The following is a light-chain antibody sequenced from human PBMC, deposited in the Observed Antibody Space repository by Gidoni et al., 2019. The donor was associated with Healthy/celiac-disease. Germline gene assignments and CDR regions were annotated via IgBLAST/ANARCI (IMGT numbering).Light chain of an antibody. Sequence: ELVLTQSPGTLSLSPGERATLSCRASQSVSSSSIVWYQQKPGQTPRLVIYGASSRATGIPDRVSGSGSGTDFTLTISRLEPEDFAVYYCQQFESSPTFGGXTRVEMK. CDR3: QQFESSPT. CDR1: QSVSSSS. J-gene: IGKJ4*01. V-gene: IGKV3-20*01. CDR2: GAS.